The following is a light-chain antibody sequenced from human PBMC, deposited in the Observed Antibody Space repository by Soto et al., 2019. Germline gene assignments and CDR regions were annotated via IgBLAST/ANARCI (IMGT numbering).Light chain of an antibody. V-gene: IGKV3-11*01. CDR3: QQFNEWPPFT. Sequence: EIVLTQYPATLSLSPGERYTLSCMAIQSVSSYLAWYQQKPGQAPRLLIYDASNRATGIPARFSGGGSGTDFTLTIRRLEPEDFAVYYCQQFNEWPPFTVGPGTRLEIK. CDR1: QSVSSY. CDR2: DAS. J-gene: IGKJ5*01.